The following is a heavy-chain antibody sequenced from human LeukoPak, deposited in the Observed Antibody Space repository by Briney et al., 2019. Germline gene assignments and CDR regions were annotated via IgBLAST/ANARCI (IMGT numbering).Heavy chain of an antibody. J-gene: IGHJ4*02. CDR3: AKDLGGTTVTTLFDY. V-gene: IGHV3-30*04. CDR1: GFTFSSYA. D-gene: IGHD4-17*01. CDR2: ISYDGSNK. Sequence: PGGSLRLSCAASGFTFSSYAMHWVRQAPGKGLEWVAVISYDGSNKYYADSVKGRFTISRDNSKNTLYLQMNSLRAEDTAVYYCAKDLGGTTVTTLFDYWGQGTLVTVSS.